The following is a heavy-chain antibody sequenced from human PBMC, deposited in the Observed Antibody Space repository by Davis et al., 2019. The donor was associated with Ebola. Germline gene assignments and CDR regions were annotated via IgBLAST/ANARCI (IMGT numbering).Heavy chain of an antibody. J-gene: IGHJ4*02. Sequence: PGGSLRLSCTASGITFGDVAMGWVRQAPGKGLEWVGFIRSITYGGTSEYAASVKGRFRISRDDSKSIAYLQMNGLKTEDTAFCYCTRGPYDQVVLDRFDYWGQGTLVTVSS. CDR3: TRGPYDQVVLDRFDY. V-gene: IGHV3-49*04. CDR1: GITFGDVA. CDR2: IRSITYGGTS. D-gene: IGHD3-22*01.